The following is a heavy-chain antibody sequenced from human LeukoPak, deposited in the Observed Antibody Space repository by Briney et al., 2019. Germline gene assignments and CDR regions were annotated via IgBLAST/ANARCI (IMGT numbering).Heavy chain of an antibody. CDR3: ARRLHYFDY. CDR2: IRYSGTT. D-gene: IGHD2-21*02. V-gene: IGHV4-39*01. J-gene: IGHJ4*02. CDR1: GGSVSSTYDH. Sequence: SETLSLTCTVSGGSVSSTYDHWDWIRQPPGKGLEWLGSIRYSGTTYYNPSLKGRVTIFVDTSNNQFSLRLRSVTAADTAVYYCARRLHYFDYWGQGSLVTVSS.